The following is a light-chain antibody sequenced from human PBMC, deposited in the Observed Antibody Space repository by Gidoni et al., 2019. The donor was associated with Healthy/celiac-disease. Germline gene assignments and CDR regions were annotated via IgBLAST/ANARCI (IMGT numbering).Light chain of an antibody. CDR2: GAS. CDR1: QSVSSN. Sequence: EIVMTQSPSTLSVSPGESSTLSCRASQSVSSNLAWYQQKPGQAPRLLIYGASTRATGIPARCSGSGSGTEFNLTISSMQSEDFAVYYCQQYKNWHPGYTFGQGTKLEIK. V-gene: IGKV3-15*01. CDR3: QQYKNWHPGYT. J-gene: IGKJ2*01.